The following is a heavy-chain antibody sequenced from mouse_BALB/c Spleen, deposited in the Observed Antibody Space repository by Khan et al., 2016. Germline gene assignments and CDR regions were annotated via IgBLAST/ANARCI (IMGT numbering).Heavy chain of an antibody. J-gene: IGHJ2*01. V-gene: IGHV1-9*01. CDR2: ILPGSVST. CDR1: GYTFSSYW. Sequence: QVQLKQSGAELMKPGASVKISCKATGYTFSSYWIEWVKQRPGHGLEWIGEILPGSVSTNYNEKFKGKATFTADTSSNTAYMQLSSLTSEDSVVYCCARGITTTFYFDYWCRGTTLTVFS. D-gene: IGHD2-4*01. CDR3: ARGITTTFYFDY.